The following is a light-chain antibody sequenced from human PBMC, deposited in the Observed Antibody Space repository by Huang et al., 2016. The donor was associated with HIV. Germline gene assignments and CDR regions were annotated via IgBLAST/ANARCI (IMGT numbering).Light chain of an antibody. V-gene: IGKV1-33*01. CDR2: DAS. J-gene: IGKJ4*01. Sequence: DIQMTQSPSSLSASVGDRVTITCQASQDINNYLTWYHQKPGTAPKVLIYDASNLQAGVPSRFSGRGSGTDFTFTISSLQPEDIATYFCQQYQSLPPTFGGGTKVEI. CDR1: QDINNY. CDR3: QQYQSLPPT.